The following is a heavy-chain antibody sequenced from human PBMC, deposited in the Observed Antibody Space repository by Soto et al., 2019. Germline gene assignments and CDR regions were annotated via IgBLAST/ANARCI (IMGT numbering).Heavy chain of an antibody. J-gene: IGHJ4*02. V-gene: IGHV5-51*01. CDR3: ARQRLWGTSGYYYFEI. CDR2: IYPGDSDT. D-gene: IGHD3-22*01. Sequence: ITGKGLEWMGIIYPGDSDTRYSPSFQGQVTITVDKSINTAYLQWSRLKASDTAMYYCARQRLWGTSGYYYFEIWVQGTLVTVSS.